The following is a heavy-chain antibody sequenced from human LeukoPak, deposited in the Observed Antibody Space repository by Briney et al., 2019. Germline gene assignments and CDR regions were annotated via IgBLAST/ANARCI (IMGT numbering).Heavy chain of an antibody. CDR3: ARDLKMGYSYGYGAFDI. D-gene: IGHD5-18*01. V-gene: IGHV3-23*01. J-gene: IGHJ3*02. CDR2: INDNGGTST. Sequence: PGGSLRLSCIASGFTLSSYEMSWIRQAPGKGLEWVSSINDNGGTSTWYADSVKGRFTISRDNSKNTLYLQMNSLRAEDTAVYYCARDLKMGYSYGYGAFDIWGQGTMVTVSS. CDR1: GFTLSSYE.